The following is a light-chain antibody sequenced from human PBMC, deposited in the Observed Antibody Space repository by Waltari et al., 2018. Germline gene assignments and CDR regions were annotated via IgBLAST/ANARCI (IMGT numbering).Light chain of an antibody. J-gene: IGKJ2*01. CDR2: GAS. CDR3: QRYNSYANT. Sequence: DILMTQSPSTLSSSVGDRVPITCRASQSINTYWAWYQQKPGKAPNLLFYGASTLESGVPGRFSGTGSGTEFTLTISSLQPDDFATYYCQRYNSYANTFGQGTKVDIK. CDR1: QSINTY. V-gene: IGKV1-5*01.